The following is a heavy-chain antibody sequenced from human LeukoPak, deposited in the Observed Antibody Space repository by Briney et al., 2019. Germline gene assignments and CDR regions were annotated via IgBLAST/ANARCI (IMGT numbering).Heavy chain of an antibody. D-gene: IGHD3-10*01. CDR3: AKIQVSVDY. J-gene: IGHJ4*02. CDR2: ISGSGGST. CDR1: GFIVSNNY. Sequence: HPGGSLRLSCAASGFIVSNNYMNWVRQAPGKGLEWVSAISGSGGSTYYADSVKGRFTISRDNSKNTLYLQMNSLRAEDTAVYYCAKIQVSVDYWGQGTLVTVSS. V-gene: IGHV3-23*01.